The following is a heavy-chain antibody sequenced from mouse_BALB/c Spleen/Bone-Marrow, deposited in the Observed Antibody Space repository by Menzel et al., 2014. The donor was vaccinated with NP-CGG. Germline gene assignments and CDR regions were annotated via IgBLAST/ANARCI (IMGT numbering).Heavy chain of an antibody. CDR1: GYTFTSYW. V-gene: IGHV1-7*01. Sequence: QVQLQQSGAELAKPGASVKMSCKASGYTFTSYWVHWVKQRPGQGLEWIGYINPSTGYTEYNQKFKDKATLTADKSSSTAYMQLSSLTSENSAVYYCARRAVRYFDYWGQGTTLTVSS. J-gene: IGHJ2*01. CDR3: ARRAVRYFDY. CDR2: INPSTGYT. D-gene: IGHD2-13*01.